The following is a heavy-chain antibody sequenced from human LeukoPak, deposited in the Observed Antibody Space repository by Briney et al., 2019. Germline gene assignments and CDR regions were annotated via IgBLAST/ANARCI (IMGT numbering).Heavy chain of an antibody. CDR1: GYTFTGYY. Sequence: ASVKVSCKASGYTFTGYYMHWVRQAPGQGVEWMGWINPNSGGTNYAQKFQGRVTMTRDTSISTAYMELSRLRSDDTAVYYCARVRADLDWFDPWGQGTLVTVSS. CDR2: INPNSGGT. J-gene: IGHJ5*02. V-gene: IGHV1-2*02. CDR3: ARVRADLDWFDP. D-gene: IGHD6-13*01.